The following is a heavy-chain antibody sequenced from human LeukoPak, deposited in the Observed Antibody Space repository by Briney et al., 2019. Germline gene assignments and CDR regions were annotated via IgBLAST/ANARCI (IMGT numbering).Heavy chain of an antibody. J-gene: IGHJ4*02. CDR1: GFTFRSYA. CDR3: AGGGYPASFDY. D-gene: IGHD1-26*01. Sequence: RSGGSLRLSCAASGFTFRSYAMSWVRQAPGKGLECVSPISGTGGSTYYADSVKGRFTISRDNSKNTLFLEMNSLRAEDTAIYYCAGGGYPASFDYWGGGTLAPVSS. CDR2: ISGTGGST. V-gene: IGHV3-23*01.